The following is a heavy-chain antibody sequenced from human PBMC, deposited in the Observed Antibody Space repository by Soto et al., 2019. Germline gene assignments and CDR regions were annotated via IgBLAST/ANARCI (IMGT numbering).Heavy chain of an antibody. V-gene: IGHV3-30-3*01. J-gene: IGHJ4*02. CDR2: ISDDGSNK. CDR3: ARDLRWTGTDY. D-gene: IGHD3-9*01. Sequence: PGGSLLLSRAASGFTFILYAMHWVRQAPGKGLEWVAVISDDGSNKYYADSVKGRFTISRDNSKNTLYLQMNSLRAEDTAVYYCARDLRWTGTDYWGQGNLVTVSS. CDR1: GFTFILYA.